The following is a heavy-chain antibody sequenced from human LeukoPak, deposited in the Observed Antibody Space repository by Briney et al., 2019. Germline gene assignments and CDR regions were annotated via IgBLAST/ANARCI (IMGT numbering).Heavy chain of an antibody. Sequence: ASVKVSCKASGYNFTSYGISWVRHAPGQGLEWMGWISAYNGNTNYGQSFQGRVTMTTDTSTSTAYMELRSLRSDDTAVYYCTRHFGVYYYYFYMDVWGKGTTVTVSS. CDR2: ISAYNGNT. V-gene: IGHV1-18*01. D-gene: IGHD3-10*01. J-gene: IGHJ6*03. CDR1: GYNFTSYG. CDR3: TRHFGVYYYYFYMDV.